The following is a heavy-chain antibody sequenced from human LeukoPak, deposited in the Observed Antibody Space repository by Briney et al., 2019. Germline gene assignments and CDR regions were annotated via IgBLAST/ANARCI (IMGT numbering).Heavy chain of an antibody. CDR1: GFSFTTYR. CDR3: ATLNWESPDH. CDR2: ISSSGSLI. Sequence: GGSLRLSCAASGFSFTTYRMHRVRQAPGKGLEWVSSISSSGSLIKYADSLRGRFTISRDNAKNSVYLQMNNLRPEETAVYYCATLNWESPDHWGQGTQVTVSS. J-gene: IGHJ4*01. D-gene: IGHD7-27*01. V-gene: IGHV3-21*01.